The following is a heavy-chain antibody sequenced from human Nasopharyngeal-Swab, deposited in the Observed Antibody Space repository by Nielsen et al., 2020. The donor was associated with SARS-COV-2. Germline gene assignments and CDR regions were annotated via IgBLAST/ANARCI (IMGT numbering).Heavy chain of an antibody. CDR3: ARVGRYYYDSSGYQREVGFDY. V-gene: IGHV1-18*01. CDR1: GYTFTSYG. Sequence: ASVKVSCKASGYTFTSYGISWVRQAPGQGLEWMGWISAYNGNTNYAQKLQGRVTMTTDTSTSTAYMGLRSLRSDDTAVYYCARVGRYYYDSSGYQREVGFDYWGQGTLVTVSS. D-gene: IGHD3-22*01. J-gene: IGHJ4*02. CDR2: ISAYNGNT.